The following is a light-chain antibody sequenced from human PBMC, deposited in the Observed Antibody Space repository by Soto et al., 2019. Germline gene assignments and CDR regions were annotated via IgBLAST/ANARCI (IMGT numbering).Light chain of an antibody. J-gene: IGKJ3*01. Sequence: EIVLTQSPATLSLSPGERATLSCRASQSVSSYLAWYQQKPGQAPRLLIYDASHRATGTPARFSGSASGTDFPLTISSLEPEDFAVYYCQQRSNWPIFTFGPGTKVDIK. V-gene: IGKV3-11*01. CDR3: QQRSNWPIFT. CDR2: DAS. CDR1: QSVSSY.